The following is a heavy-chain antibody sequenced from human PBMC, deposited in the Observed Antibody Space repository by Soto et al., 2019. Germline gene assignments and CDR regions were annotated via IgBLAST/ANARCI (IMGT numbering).Heavy chain of an antibody. CDR3: AKRLRGYSGYDSLGQQGHLDY. J-gene: IGHJ4*02. D-gene: IGHD5-12*01. CDR2: IVVGSGNT. CDR1: GFTFTSSA. V-gene: IGHV1-58*02. Sequence: EASVKVSCKASGFTFTSSAMQWVRQARGQRLEWIGWIVVGSGNTNYAQKFQERVTITRDMSTSTAYMELSSLRSEDTAVYYCAKRLRGYSGYDSLGQQGHLDYWGQGTLVTVSS.